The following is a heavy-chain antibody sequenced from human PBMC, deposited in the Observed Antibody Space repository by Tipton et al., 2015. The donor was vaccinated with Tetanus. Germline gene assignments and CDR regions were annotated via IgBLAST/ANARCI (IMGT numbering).Heavy chain of an antibody. CDR3: ARTLYDSAGYYYIRAFDI. V-gene: IGHV3-21*01. Sequence: SLRLSCAASGFTFSSYRMNWVRQAPGMGLEWISFISGSSGDIYYADSVKGRFTISRDNAKNSLYLQMDSLRAEDTALYYCARTLYDSAGYYYIRAFDIWGQGTMVTVSS. D-gene: IGHD3-22*01. CDR2: ISGSSGDI. CDR1: GFTFSSYR. J-gene: IGHJ3*02.